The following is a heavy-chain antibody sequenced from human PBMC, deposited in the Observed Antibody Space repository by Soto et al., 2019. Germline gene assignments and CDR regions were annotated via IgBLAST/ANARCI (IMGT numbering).Heavy chain of an antibody. CDR2: IYYSGST. D-gene: IGHD3-10*01. CDR3: ARHNYGSGSTYFDY. V-gene: IGHV4-59*08. Sequence: QVQLQESGPGLVKPSETLSLTCTVSGGSISSYYWSWIRQPPGKGLDWIGYIYYSGSTNYNPSLKSRVTISVDTSKNQFSLKLNSMTAADTAVYYCARHNYGSGSTYFDYWGQGTLVTVSS. CDR1: GGSISSYY. J-gene: IGHJ4*02.